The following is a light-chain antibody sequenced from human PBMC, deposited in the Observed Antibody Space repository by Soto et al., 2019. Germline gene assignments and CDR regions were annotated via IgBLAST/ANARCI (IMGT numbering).Light chain of an antibody. CDR2: EVS. J-gene: IGLJ3*02. CDR1: SNDVGGYNY. CDR3: SSYTAFSTGV. V-gene: IGLV2-14*01. Sequence: QSVLTQPASVSGSPGQSITISCTGTSNDVGGYNYVSWYQQHPGKAPQLIIYEVSNRPSGVSHRFSGSKSGDTASLTISGLQAEDGADYYCSSYTAFSTGVFGGGTKVTVL.